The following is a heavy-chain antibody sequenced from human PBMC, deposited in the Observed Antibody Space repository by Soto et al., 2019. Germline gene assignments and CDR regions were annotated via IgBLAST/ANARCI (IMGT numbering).Heavy chain of an antibody. V-gene: IGHV1-18*01. CDR2: ISAYNGNT. CDR3: ARSHQWLVPIHWFDP. D-gene: IGHD6-19*01. Sequence: ASVKVSCKASGYTFTNYGISWVRQAPGQGLEWMGWISAYNGNTKYAQKLQGRVTITTDTSTSTAYMELSSLRSEDTAVYYCARSHQWLVPIHWFDPWGQGTLVTVSS. CDR1: GYTFTNYG. J-gene: IGHJ5*02.